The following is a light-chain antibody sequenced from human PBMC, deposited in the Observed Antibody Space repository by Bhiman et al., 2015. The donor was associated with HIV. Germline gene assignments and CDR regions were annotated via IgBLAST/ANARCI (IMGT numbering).Light chain of an antibody. J-gene: IGLJ1*01. Sequence: QSALTQPASVSGSPGQSITISCTGTSSYVGGYNYVSWYQQHPGKAPKLMIYDVSERPSGVSNRFSGSKSGNTASLTISGLQAEDEADYYCSSYTSTSTLVFGTGTKVTVL. CDR2: DVS. V-gene: IGLV2-14*03. CDR3: SSYTSTSTLV. CDR1: SSYVGGYNY.